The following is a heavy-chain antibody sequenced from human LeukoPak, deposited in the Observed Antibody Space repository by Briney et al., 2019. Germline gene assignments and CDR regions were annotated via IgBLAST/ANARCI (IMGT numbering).Heavy chain of an antibody. V-gene: IGHV3-23*01. J-gene: IGHJ4*02. CDR3: AIHGIAVAGTEY. D-gene: IGHD6-19*01. CDR2: ISGSGGST. Sequence: GGSLRLSCAASGFTFSSYAMSWVRQAPGKGLEWVSAISGSGGSTYYADSVKGRFTISRDNSKNTLYLQMNGLRAEDTAVYYCAIHGIAVAGTEYWGQGTLVTVSS. CDR1: GFTFSSYA.